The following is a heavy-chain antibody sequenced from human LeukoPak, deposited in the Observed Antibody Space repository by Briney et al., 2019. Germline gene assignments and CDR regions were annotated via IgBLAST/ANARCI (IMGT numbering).Heavy chain of an antibody. D-gene: IGHD3-22*01. CDR3: VLYDSSGYYSWY. CDR1: GYTFTSYD. CDR2: MNPNSGNT. V-gene: IGHV1-8*01. J-gene: IGHJ4*02. Sequence: ASVKVSCKASGYTFTSYDINWVRQATGQGLEWMGWMNPNSGNTGYAQKFQGRVTMTRNTSISTAYMELSSLRAEDTAVYYCVLYDSSGYYSWYWGQGTLVTVSS.